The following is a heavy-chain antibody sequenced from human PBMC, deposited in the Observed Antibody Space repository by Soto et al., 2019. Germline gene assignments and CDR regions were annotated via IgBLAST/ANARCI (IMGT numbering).Heavy chain of an antibody. CDR3: ARGYGDEELGWFDP. Sequence: EVQLVESGGGLVQPGGSLRLSCAASRFSFNSYWMHWVRQAPGKGLVWVSRINSDGSNTRYADSVKGRFTISRDNAKNTLYLQMNSLRAEDTAAYYCARGYGDEELGWFDPWGQGTLVTVSS. J-gene: IGHJ5*02. D-gene: IGHD4-17*01. CDR1: RFSFNSYW. V-gene: IGHV3-74*01. CDR2: INSDGSNT.